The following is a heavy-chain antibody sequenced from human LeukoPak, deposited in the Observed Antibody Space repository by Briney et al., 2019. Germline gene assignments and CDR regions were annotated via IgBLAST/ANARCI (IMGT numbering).Heavy chain of an antibody. CDR1: DGSIRSYY. J-gene: IGHJ4*02. CDR3: ARESSTAGFDY. V-gene: IGHV4-59*01. CDR2: IFYSGST. Sequence: PSETLSLTCSVSDGSIRSYYWSWIRQPPGKGLEWIGYIFYSGSTNYNPSLQSRVTISKDTSKNQFSLKLTSLTAADTAMYYCARESSTAGFDYWGQGTLVTVSS.